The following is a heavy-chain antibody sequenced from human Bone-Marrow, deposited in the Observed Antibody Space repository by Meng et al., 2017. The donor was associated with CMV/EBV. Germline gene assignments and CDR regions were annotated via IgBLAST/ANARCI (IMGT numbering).Heavy chain of an antibody. Sequence: SQTLSLTCAISGDSVSSNSAAWNWIRQSPSRGLEWLGRTYYRSKWYNDYAVSVKSRITINPDTSKNQFSPQLNSVTPEDTAVYYCARWDSNCSSTSCSPGYLYYGMDVWGQGTTVTVSS. D-gene: IGHD2-2*01. CDR1: GDSVSSNSAA. V-gene: IGHV6-1*01. J-gene: IGHJ6*02. CDR3: ARWDSNCSSTSCSPGYLYYGMDV. CDR2: TYYRSKWYN.